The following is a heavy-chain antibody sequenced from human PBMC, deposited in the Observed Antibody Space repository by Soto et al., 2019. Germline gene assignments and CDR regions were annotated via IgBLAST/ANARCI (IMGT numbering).Heavy chain of an antibody. CDR3: ASSSSYHHYNILVGAFDI. D-gene: IGHD2-15*01. CDR1: GGSFRGYY. Sequence: PSETLSLTCAVYGGSFRGYYWSWIRQPPGKGLEWIGEINHSGSTNYNPSLKSRVTISVDTSKNQFSLKLSSVTAADTAVYYCASSSSYHHYNILVGAFDIWGQGTMVTVSS. CDR2: INHSGST. J-gene: IGHJ3*02. V-gene: IGHV4-34*01.